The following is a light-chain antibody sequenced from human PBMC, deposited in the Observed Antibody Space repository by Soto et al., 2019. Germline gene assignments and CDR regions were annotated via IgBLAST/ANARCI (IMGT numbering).Light chain of an antibody. Sequence: EIVLTQSPATLSLSPGERATLSCRASQSVSNYLAWYQQKPGQAPRLLIYDASNRATGIPARFSGSGSGTDFTLTISSLELEDFAVYYCQQRSNWLMYTFGQGTKLEIK. CDR3: QQRSNWLMYT. CDR2: DAS. V-gene: IGKV3-11*01. J-gene: IGKJ2*01. CDR1: QSVSNY.